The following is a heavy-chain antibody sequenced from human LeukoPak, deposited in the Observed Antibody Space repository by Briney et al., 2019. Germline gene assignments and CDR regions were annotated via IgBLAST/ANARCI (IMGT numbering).Heavy chain of an antibody. CDR3: ARRSGRRYEY. CDR1: GFTLRSYE. D-gene: IGHD5-24*01. Sequence: GGSLSLSCAASGFTLRSYEMNWVRHAPGRGLEWVSHISGGGESTVYPDAVKGRFTISRDNAKNSLYLQMNSLRVEDTGVYYCARRSGRRYEYWGQGVLVTVSP. J-gene: IGHJ4*02. V-gene: IGHV3-48*03. CDR2: ISGGGEST.